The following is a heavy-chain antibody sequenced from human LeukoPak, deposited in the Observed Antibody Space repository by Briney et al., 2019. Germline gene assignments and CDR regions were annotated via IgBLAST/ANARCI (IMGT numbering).Heavy chain of an antibody. J-gene: IGHJ4*02. Sequence: SETLSLTCTVSGGSISSSSYYWGWIRQPPGKGLEWIGSIYYSGSTYYNPSLKSRVTISVDTSKNQFSLKLSSVTAADTAVYYCARHEAYCGGACIRGFDYWGQGTLVTVSS. V-gene: IGHV4-39*01. D-gene: IGHD2-21*02. CDR1: GGSISSSSYY. CDR2: IYYSGST. CDR3: ARHEAYCGGACIRGFDY.